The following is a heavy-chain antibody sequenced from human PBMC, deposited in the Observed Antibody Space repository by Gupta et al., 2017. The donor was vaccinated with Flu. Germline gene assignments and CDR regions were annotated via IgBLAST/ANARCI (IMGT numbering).Heavy chain of an antibody. Sequence: QVQLVQSGAEVKKPGASVKVSCKASGYTFTSYYMHWVRQATGQGLEWMGIINPSGGSTSYAQKFQGRFTMTRETSTSTVYMELSSLRSEDTTVYYCARDMMDNIVVVPAAISYFDYWGQGTLVTVSS. D-gene: IGHD2-2*01. CDR2: INPSGGST. CDR3: ARDMMDNIVVVPAAISYFDY. J-gene: IGHJ4*02. V-gene: IGHV1-46*01. CDR1: GYTFTSYY.